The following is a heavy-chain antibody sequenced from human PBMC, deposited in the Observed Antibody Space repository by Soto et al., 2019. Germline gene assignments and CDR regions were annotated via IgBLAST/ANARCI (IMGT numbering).Heavy chain of an antibody. CDR1: GGSISSGDYY. CDR3: ARGDSGSYYQYTTQYYFDY. D-gene: IGHD1-26*01. Sequence: QVQLQESGPGLVKPSQTLSLTCTVSGGSISSGDYYWSWIRQPPGKGLEWIGYIYYSGSTNYNPSLKSRVTISVDTSKNQFSLKLSSVTAADTAVYYCARGDSGSYYQYTTQYYFDYWGQGTLVTVSS. J-gene: IGHJ4*02. V-gene: IGHV4-30-4*01. CDR2: IYYSGST.